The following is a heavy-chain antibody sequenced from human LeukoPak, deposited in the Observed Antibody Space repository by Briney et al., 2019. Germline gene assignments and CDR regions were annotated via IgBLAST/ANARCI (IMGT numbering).Heavy chain of an antibody. D-gene: IGHD2-2*02. CDR2: ISSSSSYI. CDR3: AIDIVVVPAAIQAY. V-gene: IGHV3-21*01. CDR1: GFTFSSYS. Sequence: GGSLRLSCAASGFTFSSYSMNWVRQAPGKGLEWVSSISSSSSYIYYADSVKGRLTISRDNAKNSLYLQMNSLRAEDTAVYYCAIDIVVVPAAIQAYWGQGTLVTVSS. J-gene: IGHJ4*02.